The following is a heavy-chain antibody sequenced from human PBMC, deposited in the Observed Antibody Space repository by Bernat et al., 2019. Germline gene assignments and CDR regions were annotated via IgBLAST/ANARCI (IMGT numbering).Heavy chain of an antibody. V-gene: IGHV1-3*01. Sequence: QVQLVQSGAEVKKPGASVKVSCKASGYTFTSYAMHWVRQAPGQRLEWMGWINAGNGNTKYSQKFQGRVTITRDTSASTAYMELSSLRSEDTAVYYCARRSSSWYFAAFDLWGQGTMVTVSS. CDR2: INAGNGNT. CDR1: GYTFTSYA. CDR3: ARRSSSWYFAAFDL. D-gene: IGHD6-13*01. J-gene: IGHJ3*01.